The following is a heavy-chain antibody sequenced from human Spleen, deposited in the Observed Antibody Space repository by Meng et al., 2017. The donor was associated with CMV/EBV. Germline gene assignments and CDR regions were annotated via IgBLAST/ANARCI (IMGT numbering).Heavy chain of an antibody. V-gene: IGHV3-23*01. CDR1: GFTFSNYA. Sequence: LRLSCAAAGFTFSNYAMTWVRQAPGKGLEWVSTISEIRDASYYGDSVKGRFAISRDNSKNTLYLQMSSLRVEDTAVYYCAKARQCEDWGQGTLDTVSS. CDR2: ISEIRDAS. CDR3: AKARQCED. J-gene: IGHJ4*02.